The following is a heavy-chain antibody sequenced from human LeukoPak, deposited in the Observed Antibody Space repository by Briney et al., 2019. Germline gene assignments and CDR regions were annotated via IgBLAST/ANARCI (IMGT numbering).Heavy chain of an antibody. CDR3: ARGYMTRGAFDI. CDR1: GGSISSYY. J-gene: IGHJ3*02. V-gene: IGHV4-59*12. Sequence: SETLSLTCTVSGGSISSYYWSWIRQPPVKGLEWIGYIYHSGSTYYNPSLKSRVTISVDRSKNQFSLKLSSVTAADTAVYYCARGYMTRGAFDIWGQGTMVTVSS. CDR2: IYHSGST. D-gene: IGHD5-12*01.